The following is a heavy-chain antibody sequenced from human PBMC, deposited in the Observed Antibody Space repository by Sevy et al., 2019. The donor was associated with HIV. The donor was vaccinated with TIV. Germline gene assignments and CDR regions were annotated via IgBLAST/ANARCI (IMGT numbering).Heavy chain of an antibody. CDR1: GFTFSSYS. V-gene: IGHV3-21*01. Sequence: GGSLRLSCAASGFTFSSYSMNWVRQAPGKGLEWVSSISSSSSYIYYADSVKGRFTISRDNAKNSLYLQINSLRAEDTAVYYCARPTPAMFYYYYYYMDVWGKGTTVTVSS. J-gene: IGHJ6*03. CDR3: ARPTPAMFYYYYYYMDV. CDR2: ISSSSSYI. D-gene: IGHD2-2*01.